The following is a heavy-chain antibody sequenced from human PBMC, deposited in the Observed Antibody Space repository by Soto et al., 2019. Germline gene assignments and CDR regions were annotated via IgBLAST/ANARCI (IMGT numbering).Heavy chain of an antibody. D-gene: IGHD4-17*01. V-gene: IGHV3-33*01. CDR1: GFTFNTYS. CDR2: IWYDGTQK. Sequence: GGSLRLSCEASGFTFNTYSMHWVRQPPGKGLEWLAAIWYDGTQKYYADSVKGRFIISRDNSKKTLYLEMNSLRAEDTAVYYCARAGGTTVAGLWHFDSWGQGTLVTVSS. CDR3: ARAGGTTVAGLWHFDS. J-gene: IGHJ4*02.